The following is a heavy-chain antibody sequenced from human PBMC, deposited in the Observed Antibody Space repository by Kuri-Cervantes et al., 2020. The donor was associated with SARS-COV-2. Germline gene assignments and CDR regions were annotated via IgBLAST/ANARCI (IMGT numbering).Heavy chain of an antibody. J-gene: IGHJ4*02. CDR2: INPNSGGT. CDR3: ASQLGGGASEYYFDY. Sequence: ASVKVSCKASGYTFTGYYMHWVRQAPGQGLEWMGWINPNSGGTNYAQKFQGWVTMTRDTSISTAYMELSRPRSDDTAVYYCASQLGGGASEYYFDYWGQGTLVTVSS. D-gene: IGHD2-21*01. CDR1: GYTFTGYY. V-gene: IGHV1-2*04.